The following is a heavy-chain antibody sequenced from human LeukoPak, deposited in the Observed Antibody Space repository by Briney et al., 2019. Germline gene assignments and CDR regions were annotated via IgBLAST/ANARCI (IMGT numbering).Heavy chain of an antibody. V-gene: IGHV4-4*02. J-gene: IGHJ4*02. CDR1: GGSISSPNW. D-gene: IGHD2-2*01. Sequence: SETLSLTCAVSGGSISSPNWWNWVRQPPGKGLEWIGEIYHSGTTTYNPSLKSRVTVSVDTSKNQFSLKLSSVTAADTAVYYCARVDIVVVPSASFDCWGQGTLVTVS. CDR2: IYHSGTT. CDR3: ARVDIVVVPSASFDC.